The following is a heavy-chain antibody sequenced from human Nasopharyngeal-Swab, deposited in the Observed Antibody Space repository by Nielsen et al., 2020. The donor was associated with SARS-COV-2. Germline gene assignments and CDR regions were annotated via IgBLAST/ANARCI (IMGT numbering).Heavy chain of an antibody. CDR1: GFTFSRYW. CDR2: IINDETTT. Sequence: GESLKISCAASGFTFSRYWMHWVRQVPGKGLVWVSRIINDETTTRYADSVKGRFTISRDNAKNTLYLQMNSLRAEDTAVYFCATGSRSAFEIWGQGTRVTVSS. V-gene: IGHV3-74*01. CDR3: ATGSRSAFEI. D-gene: IGHD1-26*01. J-gene: IGHJ3*02.